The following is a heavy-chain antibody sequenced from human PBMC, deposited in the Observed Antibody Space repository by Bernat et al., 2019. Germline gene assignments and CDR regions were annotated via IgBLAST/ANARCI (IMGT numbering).Heavy chain of an antibody. D-gene: IGHD3-10*01. CDR1: GGTFSSYA. Sequence: QVQLVQSGAEVKKPGSSVKVSCKASGGTFSSYAITGVRKAPGQGLEWRGGIIPILGTANYAKKFQGRVTITADESTSTAYMELSSLRSEDTAVYYCASQSMVQEPPPTPLDYWGQGTLVTVSS. CDR2: IIPILGTA. V-gene: IGHV1-69*01. J-gene: IGHJ4*02. CDR3: ASQSMVQEPPPTPLDY.